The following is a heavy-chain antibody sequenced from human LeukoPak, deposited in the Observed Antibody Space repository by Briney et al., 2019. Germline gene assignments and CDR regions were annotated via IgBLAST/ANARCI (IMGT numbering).Heavy chain of an antibody. CDR2: ISSGSSII. D-gene: IGHD3-16*01. CDR3: ARNPGGSAYYYYYMDV. J-gene: IGHJ6*03. CDR1: GFTFSSYS. V-gene: IGHV3-48*01. Sequence: GGSLRLSCAACGFTFSSYSMNWVRQAPGRGLEWVSYISSGSSIIHYADSVKGRFTISRDNAKNSLYLQMNSLRAEDTAVYYCARNPGGSAYYYYYMDVWGKGTTVTVSS.